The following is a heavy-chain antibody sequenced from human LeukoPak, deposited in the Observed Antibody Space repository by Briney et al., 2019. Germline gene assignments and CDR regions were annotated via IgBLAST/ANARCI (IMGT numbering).Heavy chain of an antibody. Sequence: GGSLRLSCAASGFTFTNYAMTWVRQAPGKGLEWVSSISGTGDSTYYADAVKGRFTTSRDNSKNTLYLQMNSLRAEDTAVYYCVEDVVVIVAAKPGIWGQGTLDTVSS. CDR2: ISGTGDST. V-gene: IGHV3-23*01. CDR3: VEDVVVIVAAKPGI. D-gene: IGHD2-15*01. J-gene: IGHJ4*02. CDR1: GFTFTNYA.